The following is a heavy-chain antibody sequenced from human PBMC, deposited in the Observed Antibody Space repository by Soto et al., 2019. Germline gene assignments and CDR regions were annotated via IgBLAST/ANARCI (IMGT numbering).Heavy chain of an antibody. CDR2: INHSGST. CDR1: GGSFSGYY. V-gene: IGHV4-34*01. D-gene: IGHD2-2*01. J-gene: IGHJ6*03. CDR3: ARVSSLLPLYCSSTSCYSYYYYYYMDV. Sequence: SETLSLTCAVYGGSFSGYYWSWIRQPPGKGLEWIGEINHSGSTNYNPSLKSRVTISVDTSKNQFSLKLSSVTAADTAVYYCARVSSLLPLYCSSTSCYSYYYYYYMDVWGKGPTVTVSS.